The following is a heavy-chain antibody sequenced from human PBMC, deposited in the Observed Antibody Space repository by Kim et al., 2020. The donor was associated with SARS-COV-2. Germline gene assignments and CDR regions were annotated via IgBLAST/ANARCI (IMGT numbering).Heavy chain of an antibody. Sequence: GGSLRLSCEASGFSFSTYWMSWVRQAPGKGLEWVASIKQAGSEKYYVDSVKGRFTISRDDAKNSLFLQMSSLRAEDTAVYYCARLPYSFAFEYWSQGTPVTVSS. V-gene: IGHV3-7*01. CDR3: ARLPYSFAFEY. CDR2: IKQAGSEK. D-gene: IGHD5-12*01. CDR1: GFSFSTYW. J-gene: IGHJ4*02.